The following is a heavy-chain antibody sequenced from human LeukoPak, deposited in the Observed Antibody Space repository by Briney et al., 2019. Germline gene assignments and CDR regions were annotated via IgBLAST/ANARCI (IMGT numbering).Heavy chain of an antibody. Sequence: PSETLSLTCTVSGGSISSYYWSWIRQPPGKGLEWIGYIYYSGSTNHNPSLKSRVTISVDTSKNQFSLKLSSVTAADTAVYYCARHVEYFDLDVFDIGGKGTMVTVFS. CDR2: IYYSGST. CDR3: ARHVEYFDLDVFDI. D-gene: IGHD3-9*01. CDR1: GGSISSYY. J-gene: IGHJ3*02. V-gene: IGHV4-59*08.